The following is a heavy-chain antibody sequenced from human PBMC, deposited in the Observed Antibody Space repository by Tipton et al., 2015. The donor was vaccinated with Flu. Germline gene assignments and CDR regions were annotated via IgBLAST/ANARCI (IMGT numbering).Heavy chain of an antibody. J-gene: IGHJ6*02. CDR2: IYYSGST. V-gene: IGHV4-31*03. CDR1: GDSISSGGNY. Sequence: TLSLTCTLSGDSISSGGNYWSWIRQHPGKGLEWIGDIYYSGSTYYNPSLTSRVTISVDTFRNQFSLRLNSVTAADTAVYYCARDQGFGGGLSYDYYVLDVWGQGTTVTVSS. D-gene: IGHD3-10*01. CDR3: ARDQGFGGGLSYDYYVLDV.